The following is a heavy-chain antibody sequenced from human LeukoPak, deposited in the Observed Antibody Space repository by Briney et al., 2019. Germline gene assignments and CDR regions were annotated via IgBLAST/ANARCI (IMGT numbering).Heavy chain of an antibody. V-gene: IGHV4-61*02. CDR2: IYSTGST. D-gene: IGHD1-26*01. Sequence: PSQTLSLTCTVSGGSISSGGYYWSWIRQPAGKGLEYLGRIYSTGSTNYNPSLRSRVTISVDTSKNQFSLKLNSVTAADTAVYYCARGELIVGATNFDYWGQGTLVTVSS. CDR1: GGSISSGGYY. CDR3: ARGELIVGATNFDY. J-gene: IGHJ4*02.